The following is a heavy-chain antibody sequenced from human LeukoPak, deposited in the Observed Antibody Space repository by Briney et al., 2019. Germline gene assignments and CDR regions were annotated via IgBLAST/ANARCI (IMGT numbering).Heavy chain of an antibody. CDR3: APPNPVP. CDR2: IYSGGST. V-gene: IGHV3-66*01. J-gene: IGHJ5*02. Sequence: GGSLRLSCAASGFTVSSNYMSWVRQAPGKGLEWVSVIYSGGSTYYADSVKGRLTISRDNSKNTLYLQMHSLRAEDTAVYYCAPPNPVPWGQGTLVTVSS. CDR1: GFTVSSNY.